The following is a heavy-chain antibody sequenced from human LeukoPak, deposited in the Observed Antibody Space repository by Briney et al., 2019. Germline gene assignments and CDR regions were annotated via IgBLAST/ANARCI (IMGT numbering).Heavy chain of an antibody. CDR1: GFTFSSYG. D-gene: IGHD3-22*01. CDR2: IWYDGSNK. CDR3: AKDDCSGYSIYY. V-gene: IGHV3-33*06. J-gene: IGHJ4*02. Sequence: GGSLRLSCAASGFTFSSYGRHWVRQAPGKGLEWMAVIWYDGSNKYYADSVKGRFTISRYNSKNTLHLQMNSLRAEATAVYYMAKDDCSGYSIYYWGQGTLVTVSS.